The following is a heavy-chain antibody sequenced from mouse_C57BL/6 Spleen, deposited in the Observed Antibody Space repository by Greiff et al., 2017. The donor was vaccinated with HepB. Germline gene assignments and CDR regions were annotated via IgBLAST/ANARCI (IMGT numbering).Heavy chain of an antibody. CDR2: ISDGGSYT. D-gene: IGHD3-2*02. CDR3: ARQTAQGDYAMDY. Sequence: EVKLMESGGGLVKPGGSLKLSCAASGFTFSSYAMSWVRQTPEKRLEWVATISDGGSYTYYPDNVKGRFTISRDNAKNNLYLQMSHLKSEDTAMYYCARQTAQGDYAMDYWGQGTSVTVSS. V-gene: IGHV5-4*03. CDR1: GFTFSSYA. J-gene: IGHJ4*01.